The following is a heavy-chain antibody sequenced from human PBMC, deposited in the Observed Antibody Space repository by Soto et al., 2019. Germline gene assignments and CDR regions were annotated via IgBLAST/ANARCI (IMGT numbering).Heavy chain of an antibody. D-gene: IGHD2-15*01. CDR1: GYTFTSYG. CDR3: ARGYSSCGTCYDCQYYYGMDV. CDR2: ISAYNGNT. J-gene: IGHJ6*02. V-gene: IGHV1-18*01. Sequence: ASVKVSCQASGYTFTSYGISWVRQAPGQGVEWMGWISAYNGNTNYAQKLQGRVTMTTDTSTSTAYMELRSLRSDDTAVYYCARGYSSCGTCYDCQYYYGMDVWGQGTTVTVSS.